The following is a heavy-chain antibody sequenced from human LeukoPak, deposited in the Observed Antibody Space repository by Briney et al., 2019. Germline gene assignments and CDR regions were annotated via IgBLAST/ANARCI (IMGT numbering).Heavy chain of an antibody. J-gene: IGHJ4*02. D-gene: IGHD6-19*01. Sequence: SESLSLTCTVSGGSISGYYWSWIRQPPGKGREWLGFISYSGSTSYNPSLKSRVTISVDTSKNQFSLNLRSVTAADTAVYYCARRDSSGWYYFDYWGQGTLVTVSS. CDR1: GGSISGYY. CDR2: ISYSGST. CDR3: ARRDSSGWYYFDY. V-gene: IGHV4-59*01.